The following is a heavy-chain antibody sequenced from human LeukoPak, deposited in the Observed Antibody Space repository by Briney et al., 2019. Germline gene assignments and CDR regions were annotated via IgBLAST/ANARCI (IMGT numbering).Heavy chain of an antibody. V-gene: IGHV1-69*05. CDR3: ASDPRGMTHPDY. Sequence: SVKVSCKASGGTFSSYAISWVRQAPGQGLEWMGRIIPIFGTANYAQKFQGRVTITTDESTSTAYMELSSLRSEDTAVYYCASDPRGMTHPDYWGQGTLVTVSS. J-gene: IGHJ4*02. D-gene: IGHD3-16*01. CDR1: GGTFSSYA. CDR2: IIPIFGTA.